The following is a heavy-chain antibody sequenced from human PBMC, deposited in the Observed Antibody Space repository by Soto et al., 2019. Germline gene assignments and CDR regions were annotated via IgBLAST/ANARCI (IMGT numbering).Heavy chain of an antibody. CDR1: GYTFISYG. D-gene: IGHD3-10*01. Sequence: QVQLVQSGVEVKKPGASVRVSCKASGYTFISYGISWLRQAPGQGPEGMGWISTYNGNTNYAQKVEGRVTMTTDTSTNTAYMELRSLRSDDTAVYYCERDGASDRRTRGNWFDPWGQGTLVTVSS. J-gene: IGHJ5*02. V-gene: IGHV1-18*01. CDR2: ISTYNGNT. CDR3: ERDGASDRRTRGNWFDP.